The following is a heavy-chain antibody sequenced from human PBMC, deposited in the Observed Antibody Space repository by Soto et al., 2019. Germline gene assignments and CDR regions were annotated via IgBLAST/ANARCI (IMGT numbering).Heavy chain of an antibody. CDR1: GFTFSSYG. CDR2: IWYDGSNK. Sequence: QVHLVESGGGVVQPGRSLRLSCAASGFTFSSYGMHWVRQAPGKGLEWVAVIWYDGSNKYYADSVKGRFTISRDNSKNTLYLQMNSLRAEDTAVYYCARKAAAGTLFDYWGQGTLVTVSS. J-gene: IGHJ4*02. V-gene: IGHV3-33*01. D-gene: IGHD6-13*01. CDR3: ARKAAAGTLFDY.